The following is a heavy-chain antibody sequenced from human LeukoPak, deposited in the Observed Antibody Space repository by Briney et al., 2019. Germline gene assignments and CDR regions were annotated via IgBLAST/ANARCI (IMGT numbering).Heavy chain of an antibody. CDR1: GFTFSSYS. V-gene: IGHV3-21*01. J-gene: IGHJ6*03. CDR3: ARVFDYYYMDV. CDR2: ISSSSSYI. Sequence: GGSLRLSCAASGFTFSSYSMNWVRQAPGKGLEWVSSISSSSSYIYYADSVKGRFTISRDNAKNSLYLQMNSLSAEDTAVYYCARVFDYYYMDVWGKGTTVTVSS. D-gene: IGHD3-3*01.